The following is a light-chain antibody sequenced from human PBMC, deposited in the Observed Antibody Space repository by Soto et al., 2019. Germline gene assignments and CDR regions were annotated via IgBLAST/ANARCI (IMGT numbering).Light chain of an antibody. Sequence: DIQMTQSPSTLSASIGDRVTITCRASQSLNSWLAWYQQKPGKVPKLLIYKASNLESGVPSRFSGSGSGTEFTLTISSLQPDDYATYYCQQYIDYFTFGGGTKVDIK. V-gene: IGKV1-5*03. CDR3: QQYIDYFT. J-gene: IGKJ4*01. CDR2: KAS. CDR1: QSLNSW.